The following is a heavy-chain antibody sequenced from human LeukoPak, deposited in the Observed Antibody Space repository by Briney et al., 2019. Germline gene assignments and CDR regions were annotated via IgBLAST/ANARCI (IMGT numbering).Heavy chain of an antibody. D-gene: IGHD3-10*01. J-gene: IGHJ4*02. CDR1: GFTFSSYA. CDR2: ISGSGGST. CDR3: TTDPITMVRGGENPDY. V-gene: IGHV3-23*01. Sequence: GGSLRLSCAASGFTFSSYAMSWVRQAPGKGLEWVSAISGSGGSTYYADSVKGRFTISRDNSKNTLYLQMNSLKTEDTAVYYCTTDPITMVRGGENPDYWGQGTLVTVSS.